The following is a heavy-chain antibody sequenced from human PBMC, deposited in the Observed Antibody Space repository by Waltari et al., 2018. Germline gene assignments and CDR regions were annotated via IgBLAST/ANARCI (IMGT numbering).Heavy chain of an antibody. V-gene: IGHV4-59*01. CDR2: IYYSGST. Sequence: QVQLQESGPGLVKPSETLSLTCPVSGGSIRSYYWSLIRNPPGTGLEWIGYIYYSGSTNYNPSLKSRVTISVDTSKNQFSLKLSSVIAADTAVYYCARDSYSSSSHPTYYYYGMDVWGQGTTVTVSS. D-gene: IGHD6-6*01. CDR3: ARDSYSSSSHPTYYYYGMDV. CDR1: GGSIRSYY. J-gene: IGHJ6*02.